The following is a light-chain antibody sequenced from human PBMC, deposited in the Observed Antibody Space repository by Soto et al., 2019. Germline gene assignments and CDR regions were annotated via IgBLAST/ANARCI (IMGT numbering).Light chain of an antibody. CDR2: GTS. CDR1: QSVTSTY. Sequence: EIVLTQSPGTLSLSPGERATLSCRASQSVTSTYLAWYQQTPGQAPRLLIYGTSNRATGVPDWFSGSGSGTDFTLNISGLEPEDFAVYYCQQSESSPRTFGQGTKVEIK. CDR3: QQSESSPRT. V-gene: IGKV3-20*01. J-gene: IGKJ1*01.